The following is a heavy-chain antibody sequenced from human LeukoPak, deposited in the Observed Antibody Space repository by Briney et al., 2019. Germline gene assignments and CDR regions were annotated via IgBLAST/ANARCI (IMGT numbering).Heavy chain of an antibody. CDR3: VSAYYDSSGYPYYSYCMDV. D-gene: IGHD3-22*01. CDR2: LIPNFGSA. V-gene: IGHV1-69*05. J-gene: IGHJ6*03. Sequence: ASVKPYSNVSGGTFIIYSFSWVLDPPGPGQGCVVGLIPNFGSANYTQKFQGRVTITTDESTSTAYMELSSLRADHSDVYYCVSAYYDSSGYPYYSYCMDVWGKGTTVTVSS. CDR1: GGTFIIYS.